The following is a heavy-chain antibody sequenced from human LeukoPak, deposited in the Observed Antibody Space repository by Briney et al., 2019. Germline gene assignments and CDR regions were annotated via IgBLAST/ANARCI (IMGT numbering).Heavy chain of an antibody. CDR2: IIPILGIA. CDR1: GGTFSSYA. Sequence: GASVKVSCKASGGTFSSYAISWVRQAPGQGLEWMGRIIPILGIANYTQKFQGRVTITADKSTSTAYMELSSLRSEDTAVYYCARGMATWYFDYWGQGTLVTVSS. V-gene: IGHV1-69*04. CDR3: ARGMATWYFDY. D-gene: IGHD5-24*01. J-gene: IGHJ4*02.